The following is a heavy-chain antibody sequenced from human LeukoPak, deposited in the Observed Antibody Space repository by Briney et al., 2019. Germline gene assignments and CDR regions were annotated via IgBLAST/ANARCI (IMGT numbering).Heavy chain of an antibody. CDR3: ARDLNYDSSGYPDY. V-gene: IGHV4-59*12. CDR1: GGSISSYY. J-gene: IGHJ4*02. Sequence: SETLSLTCTVSGGSISSYYWSWIRQPPGKGLEWIGEISHSGSTYYNPSLKSRVTISVDTSKNQFSLKLSSVTAADTAVYYCARDLNYDSSGYPDYWGQGTLVTVSS. D-gene: IGHD3-22*01. CDR2: ISHSGST.